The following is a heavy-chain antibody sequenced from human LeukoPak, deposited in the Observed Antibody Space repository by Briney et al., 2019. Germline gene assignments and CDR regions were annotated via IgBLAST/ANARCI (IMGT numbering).Heavy chain of an antibody. CDR2: INPNSGGT. Sequence: GASVKVSCKASGYTFTGYYMHWVRQAPGQGLEWMGWINPNSGGTNYAQKFQGRVTMTRDTSISTAYMELSRLRSDDTAVYYCARGDHGDFITFDHWGQGTLVTVSS. D-gene: IGHD4-17*01. CDR1: GYTFTGYY. V-gene: IGHV1-2*02. J-gene: IGHJ4*02. CDR3: ARGDHGDFITFDH.